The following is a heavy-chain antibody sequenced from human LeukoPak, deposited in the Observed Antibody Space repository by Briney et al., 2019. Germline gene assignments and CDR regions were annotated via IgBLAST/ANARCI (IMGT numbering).Heavy chain of an antibody. V-gene: IGHV4-4*07. CDR2: IYTSGST. J-gene: IGHJ5*02. CDR3: ARERGIVGASGWFDP. CDR1: GGSISSYC. D-gene: IGHD1-26*01. Sequence: SETLSLTCTVSGGSISSYCWSWIRQPAGKGLEWIGRIYTSGSTNYNPSLKSRVTMSVDTSKNQFSLKLSSVTAADTAVYYCARERGIVGASGWFDPWGQGTLVTVPS.